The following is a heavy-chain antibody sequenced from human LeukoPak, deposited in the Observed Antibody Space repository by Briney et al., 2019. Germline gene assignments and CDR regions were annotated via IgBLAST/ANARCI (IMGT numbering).Heavy chain of an antibody. CDR3: TKYRPYSGSRNFDY. CDR1: GFTFKNAW. D-gene: IGHD1-26*01. J-gene: IGHJ4*02. CDR2: IKNKASSGTR. Sequence: GGPLRHSCAPSGFTFKNAWMNWVRQAPGKGPEGVGRIKNKASSGTRNYPTRVKGRFTISRDHSNNVMYLQMSSMKAEDTGVYYCTKYRPYSGSRNFDYWGQGTLVTVSS. V-gene: IGHV3-15*01.